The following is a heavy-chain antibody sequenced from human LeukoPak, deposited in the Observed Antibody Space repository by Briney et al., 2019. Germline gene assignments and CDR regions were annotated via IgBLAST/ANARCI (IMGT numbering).Heavy chain of an antibody. J-gene: IGHJ4*02. V-gene: IGHV1-8*01. D-gene: IGHD3-10*01. CDR2: MNPNSGNT. CDR3: ARASVTMVRGQTYYFDY. Sequence: ASVKVSCKASGYTFTSYDINWVRQATGQGLEWMGWMNPNSGNTGYAQKFQGRVTMTRNTSISTAYMELSSLRSEDTAVYYCARASVTMVRGQTYYFDYWGQGTLVTVSS. CDR1: GYTFTSYD.